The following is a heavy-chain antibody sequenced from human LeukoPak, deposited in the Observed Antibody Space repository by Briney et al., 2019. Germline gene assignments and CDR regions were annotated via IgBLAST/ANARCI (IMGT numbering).Heavy chain of an antibody. J-gene: IGHJ3*02. CDR1: GYSFTNYW. V-gene: IGHV5-51*01. Sequence: GESLKISCKGSGYSFTNYWIGWVRQMPGKGLEWVGIIYPGDSDTRYSPSFQGQVTISADKSISTAYLQWSSLRASDTAMYYCARPRSGYYYDSFDIWGQGTMVTVSS. D-gene: IGHD3-22*01. CDR2: IYPGDSDT. CDR3: ARPRSGYYYDSFDI.